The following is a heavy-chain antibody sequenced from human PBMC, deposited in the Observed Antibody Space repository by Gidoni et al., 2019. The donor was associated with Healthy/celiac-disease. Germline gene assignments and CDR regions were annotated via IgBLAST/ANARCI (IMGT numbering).Heavy chain of an antibody. Sequence: QVQLVESGGGVVQPGRSLRLSCAASGFTFSSYAMHWVRQAPGKGLEWVAVISYDGSNKYYADSVKGRFTISRDNSKNTLYLQMNSLRAEDTAVYYCARDRKLGILEWLFRSDAFDIWGQGTMVTVSS. D-gene: IGHD3-3*01. V-gene: IGHV3-30*01. CDR3: ARDRKLGILEWLFRSDAFDI. CDR1: GFTFSSYA. CDR2: ISYDGSNK. J-gene: IGHJ3*02.